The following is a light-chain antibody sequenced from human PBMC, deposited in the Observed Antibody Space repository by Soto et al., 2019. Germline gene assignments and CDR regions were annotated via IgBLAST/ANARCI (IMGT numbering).Light chain of an antibody. J-gene: IGKJ1*01. V-gene: IGKV1-5*03. CDR1: QYIGYW. Sequence: DIQMTQSPPTVSAFVGDRVTFSCRACQYIGYWLAWYQQKPGQAPVLLIEKTPSLQKGVASRFYGSGSGTDFRLTITSLQSYDGGTYYRQQYSCYWTLGPGTNVDIK. CDR2: KTP. CDR3: QQYSCYWT.